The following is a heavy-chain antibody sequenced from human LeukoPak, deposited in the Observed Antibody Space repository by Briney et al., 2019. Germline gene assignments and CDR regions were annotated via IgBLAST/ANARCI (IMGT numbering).Heavy chain of an antibody. V-gene: IGHV3-21*05. CDR3: ARYYTMTENHGMDV. CDR2: ISVSGGVR. Sequence: GGSLRLSCVASGYPFSSYSMNWIRQAPGKGLEWVSYISVSGGVRSYADSVKGRFTISRDNAKNTLYLQMDSLRVEDTAVYYCARYYTMTENHGMDVWGQGTTVAASS. J-gene: IGHJ6*02. D-gene: IGHD3-22*01. CDR1: GYPFSSYS.